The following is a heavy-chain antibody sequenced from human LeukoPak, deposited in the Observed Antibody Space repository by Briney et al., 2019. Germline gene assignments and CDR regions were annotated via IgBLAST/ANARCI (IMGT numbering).Heavy chain of an antibody. CDR1: GFTVSSNY. CDR2: IYSSGST. Sequence: GGSLRLSCAASGFTVSSNYMSWVRQAPGKGLEWVSVIYSSGSTYYAASVKGRFTISRDNSKNTLYLQMNSRRAEDTAVYYCAREAVGGVSYSGQGTLVTVSS. V-gene: IGHV3-53*01. D-gene: IGHD1-26*01. J-gene: IGHJ4*02. CDR3: AREAVGGVSY.